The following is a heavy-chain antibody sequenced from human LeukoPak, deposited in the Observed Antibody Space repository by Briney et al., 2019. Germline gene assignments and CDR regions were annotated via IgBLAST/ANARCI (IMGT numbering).Heavy chain of an antibody. V-gene: IGHV4-4*07. Sequence: SETLSLTCTVSGGSISSYYWSWIRQPAGKGLEWIGRIYTSGSTNYNPSLKSRVTMSVDTSKNQFSLKLSSVTAADTAVYYCARESWDWSNPIAAAENYYYYYMDVWGKGTTVTISS. CDR3: ARESWDWSNPIAAAENYYYYYMDV. CDR1: GGSISSYY. J-gene: IGHJ6*03. CDR2: IYTSGST. D-gene: IGHD6-13*01.